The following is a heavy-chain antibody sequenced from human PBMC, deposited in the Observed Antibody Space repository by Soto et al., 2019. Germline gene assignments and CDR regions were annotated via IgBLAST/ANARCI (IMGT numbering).Heavy chain of an antibody. CDR1: GGSISSYY. Sequence: SETLSLTCTVSGGSISSYYWSWIRQPPGKGLEWIGYIYYSGSTNYNPSLKSRVTISVDTSKNQFSLKLSSVTAADTAVYYCASGSGRFLEWFSFYYYMDVWGKGTTVTVSS. CDR2: IYYSGST. V-gene: IGHV4-59*01. D-gene: IGHD3-3*01. CDR3: ASGSGRFLEWFSFYYYMDV. J-gene: IGHJ6*03.